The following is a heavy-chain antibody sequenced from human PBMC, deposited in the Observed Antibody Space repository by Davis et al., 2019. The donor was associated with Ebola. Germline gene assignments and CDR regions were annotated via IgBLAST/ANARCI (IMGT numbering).Heavy chain of an antibody. CDR3: ARGDFDWLRVGMDV. Sequence: SETLSPTCAVHGGSFSGYYWSWIRQPPGKGLEWIGEINHSGSTNYNPSLKSRVTISVDTSKNQFSLKLSSVTAADTAVYYCARGDFDWLRVGMDVWGQGTTVTVSS. D-gene: IGHD3-9*01. CDR2: INHSGST. J-gene: IGHJ6*02. CDR1: GGSFSGYY. V-gene: IGHV4-34*01.